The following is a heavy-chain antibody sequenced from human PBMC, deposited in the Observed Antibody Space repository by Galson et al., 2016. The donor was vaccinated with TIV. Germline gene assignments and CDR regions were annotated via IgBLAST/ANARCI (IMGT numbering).Heavy chain of an antibody. CDR3: ARRISVTGREFDS. CDR2: MYPANFDT. Sequence: QSGAEVKKPGESLKISCKASAYTFANYWIVWVRRMPGKGLEWMGIMYPANFDTRYSPSFQGHVTISADTSINTAYLQWSSLRASDTAMYYCARRISVTGREFDSWGQGTLVTVSS. V-gene: IGHV5-51*01. D-gene: IGHD6-19*01. CDR1: AYTFANYW. J-gene: IGHJ5*01.